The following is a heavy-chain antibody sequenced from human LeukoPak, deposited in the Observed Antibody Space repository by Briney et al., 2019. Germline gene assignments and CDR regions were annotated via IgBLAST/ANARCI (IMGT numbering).Heavy chain of an antibody. CDR2: IYCGDSDT. J-gene: IGHJ4*02. CDR3: ARHLRTRWLQFD. D-gene: IGHD5-24*01. CDR1: GYSFTSYW. Sequence: GESLKISCRGSGYSFTSYWIGWVRQMPGKGLEWVGIIYCGDSDTRYSPSFQGQVTISADKSFSTAYLQWSSLKASDTAMYYCARHLRTRWLQFDWGQGTLVTVSS. V-gene: IGHV5-51*01.